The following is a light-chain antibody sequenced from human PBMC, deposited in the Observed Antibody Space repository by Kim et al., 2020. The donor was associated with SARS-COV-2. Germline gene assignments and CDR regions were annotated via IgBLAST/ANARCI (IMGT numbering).Light chain of an antibody. Sequence: QSALTQPASVSGSPGQSITLSCTGTSSDIGGYTYVSWYQQHPGKAPKLLIYDVKTRPSGVSNRFSGSKSGNTASLTISGLQAEDEADYYCSSYTSSTTWVFGGGTQLTVL. CDR3: SSYTSSTTWV. J-gene: IGLJ3*02. CDR1: SSDIGGYTY. V-gene: IGLV2-14*01. CDR2: DVK.